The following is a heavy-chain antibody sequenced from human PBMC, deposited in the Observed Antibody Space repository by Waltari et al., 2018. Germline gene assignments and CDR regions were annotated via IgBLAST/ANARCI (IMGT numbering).Heavy chain of an antibody. J-gene: IGHJ4*02. CDR1: RGPFRVDA. D-gene: IGHD3-10*01. CDR3: AQEFRSAGDY. V-gene: IGHV1-69*12. CDR2: VIPIFCTA. Sequence: QVQLVQSWAGVKKPWSPLKVSCKASRGPFRVDAISWVRQAPGQGLEWMGGVIPIFCTANYAQKFQGRVTITADESTSTAYMELSSLRSEDTAVYYCAQEFRSAGDYWGQGTLVTVSS.